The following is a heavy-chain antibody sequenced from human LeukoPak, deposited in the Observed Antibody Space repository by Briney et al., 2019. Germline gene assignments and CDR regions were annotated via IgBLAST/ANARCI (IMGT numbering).Heavy chain of an antibody. CDR2: IINSGGST. CDR3: AKDIYGDYGGLDD. J-gene: IGHJ4*02. V-gene: IGHV3-23*01. CDR1: LFTFSNYV. D-gene: IGHD4-17*01. Sequence: GGSLRLSCVASLFTFSNYVMSWVRPAPGKGLEWVSVIINSGGSTYYADSVKGRFTLSRDNSKNTLYLQMNSLRAEDTAVDYCAKDIYGDYGGLDDWGQGTLVTVSA.